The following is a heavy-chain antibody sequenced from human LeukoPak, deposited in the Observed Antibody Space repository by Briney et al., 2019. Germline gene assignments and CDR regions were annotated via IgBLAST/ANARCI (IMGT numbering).Heavy chain of an antibody. CDR3: AREPVYGDYGVDY. J-gene: IGHJ4*02. CDR1: GYTFTGYY. CDR2: INPNSGGT. Sequence: ASVKVSCKASGYTFTGYYMHWVRQAPGQGLKWMGWINPNSGGTNYAQKFQGRVTMTRDTSISTAYMELSRLRSDDTAVYYCAREPVYGDYGVDYWGQGTLVTVSS. D-gene: IGHD4-17*01. V-gene: IGHV1-2*02.